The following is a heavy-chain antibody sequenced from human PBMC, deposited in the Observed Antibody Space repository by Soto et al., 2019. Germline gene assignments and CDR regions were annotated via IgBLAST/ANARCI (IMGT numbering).Heavy chain of an antibody. Sequence: GGSLRLSCAASGFTFSSYSMNWVRQAPGKGLEWVSYISSSSSTIYYADSVKGRFTISRDNAKNSLYLQMNSLRDEDTAVYYCARDQLVVVAADNWFDPWGQGTLVTVSS. CDR3: ARDQLVVVAADNWFDP. J-gene: IGHJ5*02. CDR2: ISSSSSTI. CDR1: GFTFSSYS. V-gene: IGHV3-48*02. D-gene: IGHD2-15*01.